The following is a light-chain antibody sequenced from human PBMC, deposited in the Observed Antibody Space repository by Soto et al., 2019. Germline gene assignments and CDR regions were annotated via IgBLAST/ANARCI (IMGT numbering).Light chain of an antibody. CDR3: QQYYSGRT. CDR1: KSVLHRSKRKNY. J-gene: IGKJ1*01. Sequence: DIVMTQSPYSLSVSLGEGSTITCRSSKSVLHRSKRKNYLAWYQQKAGQPPKLLISWASTRESGVPDRFSGSGSGTDFTLTISSLQAEDVATYYCQQYYSGRTFGQGTKVDI. CDR2: WAS. V-gene: IGKV4-1*01.